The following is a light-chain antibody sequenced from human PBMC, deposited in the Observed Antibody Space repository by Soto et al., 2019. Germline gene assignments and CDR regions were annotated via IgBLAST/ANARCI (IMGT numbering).Light chain of an antibody. CDR2: GAS. J-gene: IGKJ1*01. V-gene: IGKV3-15*01. Sequence: EIVMTQSPATLSVSPGERATLSCRASQSVSSNLAWYQQKPGQAPRLLIYGASTRATGIPARFSGSWSGTEFTLTISSLQSEYFAVYYCQQYNNWRTWTFGQGTKVEIK. CDR1: QSVSSN. CDR3: QQYNNWRTWT.